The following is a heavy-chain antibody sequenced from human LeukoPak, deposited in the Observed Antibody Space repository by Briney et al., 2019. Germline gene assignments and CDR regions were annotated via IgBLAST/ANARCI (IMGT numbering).Heavy chain of an antibody. D-gene: IGHD3-22*01. CDR2: ISWDGGST. J-gene: IGHJ4*02. V-gene: IGHV3-43D*03. CDR3: AKDGGIGYYYDSSGYYPFDY. CDR1: GFTFDDYA. Sequence: GGSLRLSCAASGFTFDDYAMHWVRQAPGKGLEWVSLISWDGGSTYYADSAKGRFTISRDNSKNSLYLQMNSLRAEDTALYYCAKDGGIGYYYDSSGYYPFDYWGQGTLVTVSS.